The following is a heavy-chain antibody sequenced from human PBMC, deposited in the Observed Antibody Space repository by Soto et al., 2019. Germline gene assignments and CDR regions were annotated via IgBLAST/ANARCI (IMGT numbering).Heavy chain of an antibody. CDR1: GFTFSSYA. Sequence: HPGGSLRLSCAASGFTFSSYAMHWVRQAPGKGLEWVAVISYDESSKYYADSVKGRFIISRDNSKSTLYLQMNSLRGEDTAVYYCARDRHLQLRFSYGMDVWGQGTTVTVSS. J-gene: IGHJ6*02. V-gene: IGHV3-30*04. D-gene: IGHD5-18*01. CDR2: ISYDESSK. CDR3: ARDRHLQLRFSYGMDV.